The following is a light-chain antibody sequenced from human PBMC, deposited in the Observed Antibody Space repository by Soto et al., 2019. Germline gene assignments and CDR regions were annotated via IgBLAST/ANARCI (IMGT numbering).Light chain of an antibody. CDR1: QSISTF. J-gene: IGKJ2*01. CDR3: QQSYITPYT. CDR2: AAS. V-gene: IGKV1-39*01. Sequence: DIQMTQSPSSLSASVADRVTITCRASQSISTFLNWYQQKPGKAPKLLIYAASELQIRVPSRFSGSGSGTDFTLTISSLQPEDFTTYSCQQSYITPYTFGQGTKLDIK.